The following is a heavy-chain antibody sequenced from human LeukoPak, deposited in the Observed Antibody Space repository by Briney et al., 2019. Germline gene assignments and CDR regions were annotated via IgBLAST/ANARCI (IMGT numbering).Heavy chain of an antibody. D-gene: IGHD4-17*01. CDR2: ISSSSSYI. J-gene: IGHJ6*02. Sequence: KSGGSLRLSCAASGFTFSSYSMNWVRQAPGKGLEWVSSISSSSSYIHYADSVKGRFTISRDNAKNSLYLQMNSLRAEDTAVYYCARDRTVTTSIPYGMDVWGQGTTVTVSS. CDR1: GFTFSSYS. V-gene: IGHV3-21*01. CDR3: ARDRTVTTSIPYGMDV.